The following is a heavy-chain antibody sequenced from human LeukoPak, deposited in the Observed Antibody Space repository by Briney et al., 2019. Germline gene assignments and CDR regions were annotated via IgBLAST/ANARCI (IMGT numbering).Heavy chain of an antibody. J-gene: IGHJ4*02. V-gene: IGHV3-9*01. CDR1: GFTFDDYT. D-gene: IGHD3-22*01. CDR2: ISWNSGSI. Sequence: PGGSLRLSCAASGFTFDDYTMHWVRQAPEKGLEWVSGISWNSGSIGYADSVKGRFTISRDNAKNSLYLQMNSLRAEDTALYYCAKVGVRGYYYSFFDYWGQGTLVTVSS. CDR3: AKVGVRGYYYSFFDY.